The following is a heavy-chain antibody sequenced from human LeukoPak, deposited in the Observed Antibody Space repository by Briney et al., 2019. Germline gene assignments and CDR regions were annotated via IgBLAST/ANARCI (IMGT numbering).Heavy chain of an antibody. CDR2: INSDGSST. CDR1: GFTFSSYW. Sequence: GGSLRLSCAASGFTFSSYWMHWVRQAPGKGLVWVSRINSDGSSTSYADSVKGRFTISRDNAKNTLYLQMNGLRAEDTAVYYCARGYCTNGVCYYYYYYYMDVWGKGTTVTVSS. D-gene: IGHD2-8*01. CDR3: ARGYCTNGVCYYYYYYYMDV. V-gene: IGHV3-74*01. J-gene: IGHJ6*03.